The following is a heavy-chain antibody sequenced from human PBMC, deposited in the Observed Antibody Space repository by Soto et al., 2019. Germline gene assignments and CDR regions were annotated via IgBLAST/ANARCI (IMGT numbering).Heavy chain of an antibody. D-gene: IGHD1-26*01. CDR2: ISYDGSNK. J-gene: IGHJ4*02. CDR3: AKDRYSGSYGPCDY. Sequence: GGSLRLSCAASGFTFSSYGIHWVRQAPGKGLEWVAVISYDGSNKYYADSVKGRFTISRDNSKNTLYLQMSSLRAEDTAVYYCAKDRYSGSYGPCDYWGQGTLVTVSS. CDR1: GFTFSSYG. V-gene: IGHV3-30*18.